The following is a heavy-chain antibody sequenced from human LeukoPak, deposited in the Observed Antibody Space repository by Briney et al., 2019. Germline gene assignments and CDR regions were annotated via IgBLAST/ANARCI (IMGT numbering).Heavy chain of an antibody. CDR2: IYTSGST. CDR3: ATGHSNYANRYYYMDV. Sequence: PSETLSLTCTVSGGSISSYYWSWIRQPAGKGLEWIGRIYTSGSTNYNPSLKSRVSMSVDTSKNQFSLKLSSVTAADTAVYYCATGHSNYANRYYYMDVWGKGTTVTVSS. D-gene: IGHD4-11*01. J-gene: IGHJ6*03. V-gene: IGHV4-4*07. CDR1: GGSISSYY.